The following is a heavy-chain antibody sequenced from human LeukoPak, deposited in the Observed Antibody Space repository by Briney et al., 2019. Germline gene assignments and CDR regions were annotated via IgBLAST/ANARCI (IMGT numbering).Heavy chain of an antibody. Sequence: GGSLRLSCAASGFTFDDYTMHWVRQAPGKGLEWVSLISWDGENTYYADSVKGRFTISRDNSKNFLYLQMNGLREEDSALYYCAKRWRIAALHSYMDVWGKGTTVTVSS. D-gene: IGHD6-6*01. J-gene: IGHJ6*03. V-gene: IGHV3-43*01. CDR1: GFTFDDYT. CDR3: AKRWRIAALHSYMDV. CDR2: ISWDGENT.